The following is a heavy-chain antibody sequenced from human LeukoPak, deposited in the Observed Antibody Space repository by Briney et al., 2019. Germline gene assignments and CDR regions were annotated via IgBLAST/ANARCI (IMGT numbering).Heavy chain of an antibody. CDR2: IYTSGST. V-gene: IGHV4-61*02. J-gene: IGHJ4*02. Sequence: SETLSLTCTVSGGSISSGSYYWSWIRQPAGKGLEWIGRIYTSGSTNYNPSLKSRVTISVDTSKNQFSLKLSSVTAADTAVYYCARTDGYWGQGTLVTVS. CDR3: ARTDGY. CDR1: GGSISSGSYY.